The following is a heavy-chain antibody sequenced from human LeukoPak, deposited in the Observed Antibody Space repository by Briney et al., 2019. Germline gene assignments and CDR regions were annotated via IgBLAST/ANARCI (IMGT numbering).Heavy chain of an antibody. CDR1: GYTLTELS. CDR3: ATGPKTLAAAGMSAYYYYYYMDV. J-gene: IGHJ6*03. CDR2: FDPEDGET. D-gene: IGHD6-13*01. Sequence: ASVKVSCKVSGYTLTELSMHWVRQAPGKGLEWMGGFDPEDGETIYAQKFQGRVTMTEDTSTDTAYMELSSLRSEDTAVYYCATGPKTLAAAGMSAYYYYYYMDVWGKGTTVTVSS. V-gene: IGHV1-24*01.